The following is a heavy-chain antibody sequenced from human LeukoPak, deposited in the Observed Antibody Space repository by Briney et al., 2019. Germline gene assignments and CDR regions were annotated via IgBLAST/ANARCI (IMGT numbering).Heavy chain of an antibody. CDR2: IYTSGT. D-gene: IGHD3-9*01. CDR3: ARGDSLTGYFGY. J-gene: IGHJ4*02. V-gene: IGHV4-4*07. Sequence: SETLSLTCTVSGDYISNYYWSWVRQPAGKGMEWVGRIYTSGTNYNPSLESRVTMSVDTSKDQFSLKLNSVTAADTAVYYCARGDSLTGYFGYWGQGTLVTVSS. CDR1: GDYISNYY.